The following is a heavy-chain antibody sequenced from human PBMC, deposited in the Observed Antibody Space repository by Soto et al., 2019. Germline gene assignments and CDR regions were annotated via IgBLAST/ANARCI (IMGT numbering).Heavy chain of an antibody. CDR3: ARARYYDFWSGSFDP. J-gene: IGHJ5*02. CDR2: IYYSGST. D-gene: IGHD3-3*01. CDR1: GGSISSYY. V-gene: IGHV4-59*01. Sequence: PSETLSLTCTVSGGSISSYYWSWIRQPPGKGLEWIGYIYYSGSTNYNPSIKSRVTISVDTSKNQFSLKLSSVTAADTSVYYCARARYYDFWSGSFDPWGQGTLVTVSS.